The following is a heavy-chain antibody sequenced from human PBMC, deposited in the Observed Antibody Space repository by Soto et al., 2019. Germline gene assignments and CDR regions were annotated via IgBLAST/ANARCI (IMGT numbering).Heavy chain of an antibody. CDR2: ISYDGSNK. CDR3: ARAWGWNYSPFDY. CDR1: GFTFSSYA. Sequence: QVQLVESGGGVVQPGRSLRLSCAASGFTFSSYAMHWVHQAPGKGLEWVAVISYDGSNKYYADSVKGRFTISRDNSKNTLYLQMNSLRAEDTAVYYCARAWGWNYSPFDYWGQGTLVTVSS. D-gene: IGHD1-7*01. J-gene: IGHJ4*02. V-gene: IGHV3-30-3*01.